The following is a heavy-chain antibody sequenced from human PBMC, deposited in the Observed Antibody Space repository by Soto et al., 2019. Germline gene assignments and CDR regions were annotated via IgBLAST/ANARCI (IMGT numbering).Heavy chain of an antibody. D-gene: IGHD3-3*01. J-gene: IGHJ6*02. CDR2: IKQDGSEK. CDR3: ARDRAGDFWSGYLSTWYYGMDV. V-gene: IGHV3-7*03. Sequence: GGSLRLSCAASGFTFSSYWMCWVRQAPGKGLEWVANIKQDGSEKYYVDSVKGRFTISRDNAKNSLYLQMNSLRAEDTAVYYCARDRAGDFWSGYLSTWYYGMDVWGQGTTVTVSS. CDR1: GFTFSSYW.